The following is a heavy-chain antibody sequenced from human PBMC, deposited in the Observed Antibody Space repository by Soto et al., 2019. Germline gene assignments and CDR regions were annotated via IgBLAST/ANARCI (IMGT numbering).Heavy chain of an antibody. J-gene: IGHJ6*02. Sequence: QVQLVQSGAEVKKPGASVKVSCKASGYTFTSYGISWVRQAPGQGLEWMGWISAYNGNTNYAQKLQGRVTMTTDTSTSTAYMELRSLRSDDTAVYYCARDVLRFLEWLLYDYYYGMDAWGQGTTVTVSS. D-gene: IGHD3-3*01. CDR1: GYTFTSYG. V-gene: IGHV1-18*04. CDR3: ARDVLRFLEWLLYDYYYGMDA. CDR2: ISAYNGNT.